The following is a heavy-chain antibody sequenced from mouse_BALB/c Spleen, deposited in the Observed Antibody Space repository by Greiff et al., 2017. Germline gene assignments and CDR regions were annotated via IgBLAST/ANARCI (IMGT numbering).Heavy chain of an antibody. J-gene: IGHJ2*01. CDR1: GYSITSDYA. CDR3: ARSGYYGSSYGDYFDY. V-gene: IGHV3-2*02. Sequence: DVQLQESGPGLVKPSQSLSLTCTVTGYSITSDYAWNWIRPFPGNKLEWMGYISYSGSTSYNPSLKSRISITRDTSKNQFFLQLNSVTTEDTATYYCARSGYYGSSYGDYFDYWGQGTTLTVSS. D-gene: IGHD1-1*01. CDR2: ISYSGST.